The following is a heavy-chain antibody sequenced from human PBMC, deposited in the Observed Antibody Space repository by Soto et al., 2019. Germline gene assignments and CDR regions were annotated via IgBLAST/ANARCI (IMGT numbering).Heavy chain of an antibody. CDR3: TTENLLFNWFDP. CDR1: GFTFSNAW. CDR2: IKSKTDGGTT. Sequence: AGGSLRLSCAASGFTFSNAWMSWVRQAPGKGLEWVGRIKSKTDGGTTDYAAPVKGRFTISRDDSKNTLYLQMNSLKTEDTAVYYCTTENLLFNWFDPWGQGTLVTVSS. D-gene: IGHD2-21*02. J-gene: IGHJ5*02. V-gene: IGHV3-15*01.